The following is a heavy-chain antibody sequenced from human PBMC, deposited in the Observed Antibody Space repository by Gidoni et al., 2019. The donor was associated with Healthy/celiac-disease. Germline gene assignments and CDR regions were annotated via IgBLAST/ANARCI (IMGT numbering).Heavy chain of an antibody. CDR2: ISAYNGNT. Sequence: QVQLVQSGAEVTKPGASVKVPCKASGYTFTSYGISWVRQAPGQGLAWMGWISAYNGNTNYAQKLQGRVTMTTDTSTSTAYMELRSLRSDDTAVYYCARDGPGVRGVIPFDYWGQGTLVTVSS. J-gene: IGHJ4*02. CDR3: ARDGPGVRGVIPFDY. D-gene: IGHD3-10*01. V-gene: IGHV1-18*01. CDR1: GYTFTSYG.